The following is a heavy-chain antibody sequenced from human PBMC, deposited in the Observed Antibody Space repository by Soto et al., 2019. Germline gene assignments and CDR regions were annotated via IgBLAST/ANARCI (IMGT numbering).Heavy chain of an antibody. CDR2: ISSSSSTI. J-gene: IGHJ4*02. D-gene: IGHD1-1*01. CDR1: GFLFSSYS. V-gene: IGHV3-48*02. Sequence: GSLRLSCAASGFLFSSYSINWVRQAPGKGLEWVSYISSSSSTIHYADSVKGRFTVARDNAKNSLYLQMNSLRDEDTAVYYCARVGRDAYKNDYWGQGTRVTVSS. CDR3: ARVGRDAYKNDY.